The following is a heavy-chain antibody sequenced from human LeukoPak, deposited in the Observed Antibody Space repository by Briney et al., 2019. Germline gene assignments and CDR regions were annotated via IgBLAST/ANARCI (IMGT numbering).Heavy chain of an antibody. CDR3: AKGDRWAPGGSTDY. CDR2: VSTGSNYI. D-gene: IGHD3-16*01. CDR1: GFTFSSYS. V-gene: IGHV3-21*04. Sequence: PGGSLRLSCTASGFTFSSYSLNWVRQAPGKGLEWVSSVSTGSNYIYYADSVKGRFTISRDNSKNMLYLQMNSLRAEDTAVYYCAKGDRWAPGGSTDYWGQGTLVTVSS. J-gene: IGHJ4*02.